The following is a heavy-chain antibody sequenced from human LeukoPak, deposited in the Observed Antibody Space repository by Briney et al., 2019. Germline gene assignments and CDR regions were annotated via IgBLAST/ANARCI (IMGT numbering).Heavy chain of an antibody. Sequence: PGRSLRLSCAASGFTFSSYGMHWVRQAPGKGLEWVAVIWYDGSNKYYADSVKGRFTISRDNSKNTLYLQMNSLRAGDTAVYYCARDGLRAAGTHFDYWGQGTLVTVSS. CDR3: ARDGLRAAGTHFDY. CDR2: IWYDGSNK. J-gene: IGHJ4*02. CDR1: GFTFSSYG. V-gene: IGHV3-33*01. D-gene: IGHD6-13*01.